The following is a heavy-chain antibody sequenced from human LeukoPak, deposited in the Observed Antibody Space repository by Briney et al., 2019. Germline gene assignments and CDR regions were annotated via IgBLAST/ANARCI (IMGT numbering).Heavy chain of an antibody. V-gene: IGHV3-66*01. Sequence: GGSLRLSCAASGFTVSSNYMSWVRQAPGKGLEWVSVIYSGGSTYYADSVKGRFTISRDNSKNTLYLQMNSLRAEDTAVYYCARDTYYYDSSGYMHYYYGMDVWGQGTTVTVSS. J-gene: IGHJ6*02. CDR2: IYSGGST. CDR3: ARDTYYYDSSGYMHYYYGMDV. D-gene: IGHD3-22*01. CDR1: GFTVSSNY.